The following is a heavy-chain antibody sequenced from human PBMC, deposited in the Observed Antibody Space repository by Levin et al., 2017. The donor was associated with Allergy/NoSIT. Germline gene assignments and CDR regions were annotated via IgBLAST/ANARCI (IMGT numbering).Heavy chain of an antibody. CDR2: ISWNSGSI. J-gene: IGHJ4*02. CDR3: AKDMKAGGYFDY. D-gene: IGHD6-13*01. CDR1: GFTFDDYA. Sequence: GGSLRLSCAASGFTFDDYAMHWVRQAPGKGLEWVSGISWNSGSIGYADSVKGRFTISRDNAKNSLYLQMNSLRAEDTALYYCAKDMKAGGYFDYWGQGTLVTVSS. V-gene: IGHV3-9*01.